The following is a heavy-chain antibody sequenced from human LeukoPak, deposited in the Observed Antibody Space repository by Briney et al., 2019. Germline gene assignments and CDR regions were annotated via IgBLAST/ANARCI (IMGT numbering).Heavy chain of an antibody. CDR1: GFTSSSYS. CDR3: ASSGSYRFDY. J-gene: IGHJ4*02. D-gene: IGHD1-26*01. Sequence: PGGSLRLSCAASGFTSSSYSMNWVRQAPGKGLEWVSHITASGTAMFYADSAKGRFTISRDNAKNSLYLQMNSLRDEDTAVYYCASSGSYRFDYWGQGTLVTVSS. V-gene: IGHV3-48*02. CDR2: ITASGTAM.